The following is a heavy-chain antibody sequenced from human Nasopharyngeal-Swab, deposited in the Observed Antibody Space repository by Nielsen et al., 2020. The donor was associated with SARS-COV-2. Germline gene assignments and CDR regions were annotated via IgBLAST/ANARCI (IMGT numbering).Heavy chain of an antibody. Sequence: WIRQPPGKGLEWVSVIYSGGSSTYYADSVKGRFTISRDNSKNTLYLQMNSLRAEDTAVYYCAKGGDYRVSWVDYWGQGTLVTVSS. CDR3: AKGGDYRVSWVDY. D-gene: IGHD4-11*01. V-gene: IGHV3-23*03. CDR2: IYSGGSST. J-gene: IGHJ4*02.